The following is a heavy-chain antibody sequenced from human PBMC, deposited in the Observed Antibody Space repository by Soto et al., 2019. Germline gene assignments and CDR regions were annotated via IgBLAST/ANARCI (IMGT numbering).Heavy chain of an antibody. CDR3: ARESPILGYCSGGSCYGYAFDI. J-gene: IGHJ3*02. V-gene: IGHV3-53*01. D-gene: IGHD2-15*01. CDR2: IYSGGST. Sequence: GSLRLSCAASGFTVSSNYMSWVRQAPGKGLEWVSVIYSGGSTYYADSVKGRFTISRDNSKNTLYLQMNSLRAEDTAVYYCARESPILGYCSGGSCYGYAFDIWGQGTMVTV. CDR1: GFTVSSNY.